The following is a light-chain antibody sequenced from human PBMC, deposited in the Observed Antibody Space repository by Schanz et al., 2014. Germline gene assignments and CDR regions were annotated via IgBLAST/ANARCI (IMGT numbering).Light chain of an antibody. Sequence: EIVLTQSPATLSLSPGERATLSCRASQSVSNFLAWYQQKPGQAPRLLISNASNRATGIPDRFSGSGSGTDFTLTISRLEPEDFAVYYCQQYGSSPGTFGQGTKVEIK. CDR2: NAS. CDR1: QSVSNF. CDR3: QQYGSSPGT. V-gene: IGKV3-20*01. J-gene: IGKJ1*01.